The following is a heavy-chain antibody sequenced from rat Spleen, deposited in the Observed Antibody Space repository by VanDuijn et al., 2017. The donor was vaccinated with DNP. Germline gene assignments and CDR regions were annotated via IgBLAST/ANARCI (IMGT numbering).Heavy chain of an antibody. Sequence: EVQLVESGGGLVQPGRSLRLSCAASGFTFSDYYMAWVRQAPTKGLEWVAYIGSDGYAPYYGDSVKGRFTISRDNAKSTLYLQMNSLRYEDMATNYCIRWNSGHFDYWGQGVMVTVSS. CDR2: IGSDGYAP. D-gene: IGHD4-3*01. CDR1: GFTFSDYY. V-gene: IGHV5-22*01. J-gene: IGHJ2*01. CDR3: IRWNSGHFDY.